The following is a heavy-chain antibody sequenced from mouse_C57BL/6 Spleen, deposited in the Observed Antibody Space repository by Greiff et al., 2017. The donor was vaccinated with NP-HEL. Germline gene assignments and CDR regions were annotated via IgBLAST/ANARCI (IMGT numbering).Heavy chain of an antibody. J-gene: IGHJ4*01. CDR2: IDPSDSET. Sequence: QVQLQQSGAELVRPGSSVKLSCKASGYTFTSYWMHWVKQRPIQGLEWIGNIDPSDSETHYNQKFKDKATLTVDKSSSTAYMQLSSLTSEDSAVYYCARSDYYGSSSYAMDYWGQGTSVTVSS. V-gene: IGHV1-52*01. D-gene: IGHD1-1*01. CDR1: GYTFTSYW. CDR3: ARSDYYGSSSYAMDY.